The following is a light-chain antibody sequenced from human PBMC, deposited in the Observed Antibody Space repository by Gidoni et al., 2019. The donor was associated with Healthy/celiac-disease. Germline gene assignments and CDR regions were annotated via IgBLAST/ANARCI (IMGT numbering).Light chain of an antibody. Sequence: SSELTQDPAVSVALGQTVRITCQGDSLRSYYASWYQQKPDRFSGSSSGNTASLTITGAQAEDEADYYCNSRDSSGNHLKVFGGGTKLTVL. J-gene: IGLJ3*02. V-gene: IGLV3-19*01. CDR3: NSRDSSGNHLKV. CDR1: SLRSYY.